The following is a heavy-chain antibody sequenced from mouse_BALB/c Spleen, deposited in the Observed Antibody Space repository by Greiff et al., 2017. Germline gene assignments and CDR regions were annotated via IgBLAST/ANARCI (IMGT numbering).Heavy chain of an antibody. CDR2: IDPANGNT. V-gene: IGHV14-3*02. J-gene: IGHJ3*01. Sequence: EVQLQQSGAELVKPGASVKLSCTASGFNIKDTYMHWVKQRPEQGLEWIGRIDPANGNTKYDPKFQGKATITADTSSNTAYLQLSSLTSEDTAVYYCATYYRSLLTAYWGQGTLVTVSA. CDR1: GFNIKDTY. D-gene: IGHD2-10*01. CDR3: ATYYRSLLTAY.